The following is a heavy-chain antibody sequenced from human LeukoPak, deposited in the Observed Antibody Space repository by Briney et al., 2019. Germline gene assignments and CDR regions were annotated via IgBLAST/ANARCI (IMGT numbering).Heavy chain of an antibody. D-gene: IGHD3-22*01. CDR3: AKDRSYYDSSGYYQSYYFDY. Sequence: GGSLRLSCAASGFTFSNAWMSWVRQAPGKGLEWVGRIKSKTDGGTTDYAAPVKGRFTISRDNSKNTLYLQMNSLRAEDTAVYYCAKDRSYYDSSGYYQSYYFDYWGQGTLVTVSS. V-gene: IGHV3-15*01. J-gene: IGHJ4*02. CDR1: GFTFSNAW. CDR2: IKSKTDGGTT.